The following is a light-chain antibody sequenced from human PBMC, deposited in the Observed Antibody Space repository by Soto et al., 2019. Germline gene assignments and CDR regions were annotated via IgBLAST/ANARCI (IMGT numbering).Light chain of an antibody. J-gene: IGKJ1*01. Sequence: EIVMTQSPATLTVSPGERATLSCRASQRVASNLAWYQQKPGQAPRLLIYGASTRATGIPARFSGSGSGTEFTLAISSLQSEDFAVYYCLQHNNYPWTFGQGTKVEIK. CDR2: GAS. CDR1: QRVASN. V-gene: IGKV3-15*01. CDR3: LQHNNYPWT.